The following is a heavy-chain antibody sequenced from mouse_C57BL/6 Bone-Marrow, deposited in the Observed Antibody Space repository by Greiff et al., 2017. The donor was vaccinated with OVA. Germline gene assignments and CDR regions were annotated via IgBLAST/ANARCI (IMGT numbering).Heavy chain of an antibody. D-gene: IGHD3-1*01. CDR2: INPSSGYT. CDR1: GYTFTSYT. V-gene: IGHV1-4*01. J-gene: IGHJ3*01. CDR3: ARSGYYFFAY. Sequence: QVQLQQSGAELARPGASVKMSCKASGYTFTSYTMHLVKQRPGQGLEWIGYINPSSGYTKYNQKFKDKATLTADKSSSTAYMQLSSLTSEDSAVYYCARSGYYFFAYWGQGTLVTVSA.